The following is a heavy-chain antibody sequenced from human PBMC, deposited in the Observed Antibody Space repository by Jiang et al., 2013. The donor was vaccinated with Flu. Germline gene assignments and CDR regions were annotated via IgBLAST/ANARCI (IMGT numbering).Heavy chain of an antibody. CDR2: IIPILGIA. CDR3: ARVPGYRYYDSSGYSTDY. D-gene: IGHD3-22*01. V-gene: IGHV1-69*04. Sequence: SGAEVKKPGSSVKVSCKASGGTFSSYAISWVRQAPGQGLEWMGRIIPILGIANYAQKFQGRVTITADKSTSTAYMELSSLRSEDTAVYYCARVPGYRYYDSSGYSTDYWGQGTLVTVSS. CDR1: GGTFSSYA. J-gene: IGHJ4*02.